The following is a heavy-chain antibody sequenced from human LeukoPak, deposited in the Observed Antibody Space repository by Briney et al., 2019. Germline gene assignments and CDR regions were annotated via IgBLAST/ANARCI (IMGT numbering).Heavy chain of an antibody. Sequence: SETLSLTCTVSGGSISSYYWSWIRQPPGKGLEWIGYIYYSGSTNYNPSLKSLVTISVDTSKNQFSLKLSSVTAADTVVYFCARQGAFHIDYWGQGTLVSVSS. J-gene: IGHJ4*02. V-gene: IGHV4-59*01. CDR2: IYYSGST. CDR3: ARQGAFHIDY. CDR1: GGSISSYY. D-gene: IGHD2-21*01.